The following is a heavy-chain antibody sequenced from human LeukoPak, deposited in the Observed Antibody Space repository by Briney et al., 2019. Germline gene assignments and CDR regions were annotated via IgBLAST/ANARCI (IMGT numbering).Heavy chain of an antibody. CDR1: GFSFSNDA. CDR2: ITGSDDTT. J-gene: IGHJ4*02. D-gene: IGHD5-12*01. CDR3: AKGPQLYSGYHPDY. V-gene: IGHV3-23*01. Sequence: GGSLRLSCAASGFSFSNDAMNRVRQAPGKGLEWVSTITGSDDTTYYTDSVKGRFTISRDHSKNMLHLQMNSLRNEDTAMYYCAKGPQLYSGYHPDYWGQGTLVTV.